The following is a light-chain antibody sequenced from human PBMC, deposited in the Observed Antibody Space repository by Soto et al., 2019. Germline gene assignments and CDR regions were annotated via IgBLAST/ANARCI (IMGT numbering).Light chain of an antibody. CDR1: SSDVGNYNL. J-gene: IGLJ1*01. CDR3: CSYAGSNYV. V-gene: IGLV2-23*02. CDR2: EVS. Sequence: QSALTQPASVCGSSGQSITISCTGTSSDVGNYNLVSWYQHHPGKAPKPMIYEVSKRPSWVSNRFSGSKSGDTASLTISGLQAEDEADYYCCSYAGSNYVFGTGTKLTVL.